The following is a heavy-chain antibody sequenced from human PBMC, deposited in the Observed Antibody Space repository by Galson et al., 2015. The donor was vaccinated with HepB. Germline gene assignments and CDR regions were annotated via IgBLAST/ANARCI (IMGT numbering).Heavy chain of an antibody. CDR2: MNPNSGNT. J-gene: IGHJ6*03. D-gene: IGHD3-3*01. V-gene: IGHV1-8*01. CDR1: GYTFTSYD. CDR3: ARGPSVSIKDLGVVIKGSHYYYYMDV. Sequence: SVKVSCKASGYTFTSYDINWVRQATGQGLEWMGWMNPNSGNTGYAQKFQGRVTMTRNTSISTAYMELSSLRSEDTAVYYCARGPSVSIKDLGVVIKGSHYYYYMDVWGKGTTVTVSS.